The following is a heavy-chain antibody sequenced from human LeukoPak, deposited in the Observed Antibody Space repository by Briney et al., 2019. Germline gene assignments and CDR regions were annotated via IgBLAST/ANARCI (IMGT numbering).Heavy chain of an antibody. D-gene: IGHD4-17*01. CDR1: GGSISTNY. V-gene: IGHV4-4*07. J-gene: IGHJ3*02. CDR3: ARVPPYGDFDAFDI. CDR2: IFASGST. Sequence: SETLSLTCTVSGGSISTNYWSWIRQPAGKGLEWIGRIFASGSTNYNPSLKSRVTISVDTSKNQFSLKLSSVTAADTAVYYCARVPPYGDFDAFDIWGQGTMVTVSS.